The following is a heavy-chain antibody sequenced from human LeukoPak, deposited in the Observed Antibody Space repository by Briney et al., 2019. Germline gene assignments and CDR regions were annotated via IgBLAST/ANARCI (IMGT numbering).Heavy chain of an antibody. J-gene: IGHJ6*03. D-gene: IGHD4-17*01. CDR3: ARDMTTVTSYYYYYMDV. Sequence: GGSLRLSCAASGFTFSSYSMNWVRQAPGKGLEWVSSISSSSSYIYYADSVKGRFTISRDNAKNSLYLQMNSLRAEDTAVNYCARDMTTVTSYYYYYMDVWGKGTTVTVSS. CDR1: GFTFSSYS. CDR2: ISSSSSYI. V-gene: IGHV3-21*01.